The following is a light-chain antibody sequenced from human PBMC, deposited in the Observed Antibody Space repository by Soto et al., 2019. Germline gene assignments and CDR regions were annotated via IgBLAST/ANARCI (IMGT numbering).Light chain of an antibody. CDR3: QQYGHSPPFT. V-gene: IGKV3-20*01. Sequence: EIVLTQSPGTLSLSPGERATLSCRASQSMSSSYLAWYQQKTGQAPRLLIYGASSRATGIPDRFSGSGSGTEFTLTISRLEPEDFAVYYCQQYGHSPPFTFGPGTKVDIK. CDR1: QSMSSSY. CDR2: GAS. J-gene: IGKJ3*01.